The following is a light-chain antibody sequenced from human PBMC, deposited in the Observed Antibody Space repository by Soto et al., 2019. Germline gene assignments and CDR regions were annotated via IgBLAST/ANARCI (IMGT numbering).Light chain of an antibody. CDR1: QKVSNNY. J-gene: IGKJ2*01. Sequence: FVLTHSPGTLSLSPGERATVSCRSGQKVSNNYLAWYQQKPGQAPRLLIYGASTRATGIPDRFSGSGSGTDFTLTISRLEPEDFAVYYCQQYAASPYTFGQGTKVDIK. CDR3: QQYAASPYT. CDR2: GAS. V-gene: IGKV3-20*01.